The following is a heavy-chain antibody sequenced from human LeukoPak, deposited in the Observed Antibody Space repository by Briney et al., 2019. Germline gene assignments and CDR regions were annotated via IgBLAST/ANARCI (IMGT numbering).Heavy chain of an antibody. CDR1: GFTFSNYG. CDR2: ISGSGGST. J-gene: IGHJ2*01. CDR3: AKSTVAVAFWYLDL. V-gene: IGHV3-23*01. Sequence: GGSLRLSCATSGFTFSNYGMNWVRQAPGKGLEWVSAISGSGGSTYYADSVKGRFTISRDNSKNTLYLQMNSLRAEDTAVYYCAKSTVAVAFWYLDLWGRGTLVTVSS. D-gene: IGHD6-19*01.